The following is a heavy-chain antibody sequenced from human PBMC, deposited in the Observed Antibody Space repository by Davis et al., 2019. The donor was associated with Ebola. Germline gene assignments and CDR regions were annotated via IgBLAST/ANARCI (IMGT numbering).Heavy chain of an antibody. CDR1: GGSISSYY. CDR3: ARHAGYSSSWYLKYYYGMDV. J-gene: IGHJ6*02. Sequence: SETLSLTCTVSGGSISSYYWSWIRQPPGKGLEWIGYIYYSGSTNYNPSLKSRVTISVDTSKNQFSLKLSSVTAADTAVYYCARHAGYSSSWYLKYYYGMDVWGQGTTVTVSS. V-gene: IGHV4-59*08. CDR2: IYYSGST. D-gene: IGHD6-13*01.